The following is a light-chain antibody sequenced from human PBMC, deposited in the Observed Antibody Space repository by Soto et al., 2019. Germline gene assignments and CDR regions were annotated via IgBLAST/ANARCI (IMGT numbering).Light chain of an antibody. Sequence: SVLTQPPSVSGAPGQRVTISCTGSSSNIGAGYDVHWYQHLPGTAPKLLVYGNTNRPSGVPDRFSGSKSGTSASLAITGLQAEDEADYYCQSYDSSLSGYVVFGGGTKLTVL. CDR1: SSNIGAGYD. V-gene: IGLV1-40*01. CDR3: QSYDSSLSGYVV. CDR2: GNT. J-gene: IGLJ2*01.